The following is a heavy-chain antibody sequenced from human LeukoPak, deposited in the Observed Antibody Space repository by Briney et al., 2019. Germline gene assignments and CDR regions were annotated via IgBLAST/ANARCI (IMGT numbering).Heavy chain of an antibody. V-gene: IGHV4-30-2*01. Sequence: KSSETLSLTCAVSGGSISSGGYSWSWIRQPPGKGLEWIGYIYHSGSTYYNPSLKSRVTISVDRSKNQFSLKLSSVTAADTAVYYCARSLRFSTYDYWGQGTLVTVPS. CDR1: GGSISSGGYS. D-gene: IGHD3-3*01. J-gene: IGHJ4*02. CDR3: ARSLRFSTYDY. CDR2: IYHSGST.